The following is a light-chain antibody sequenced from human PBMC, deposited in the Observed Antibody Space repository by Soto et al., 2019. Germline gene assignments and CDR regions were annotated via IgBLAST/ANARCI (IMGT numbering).Light chain of an antibody. CDR2: AAS. CDR3: QQYNSYPRT. CDR1: QSVRND. Sequence: DIQMTPSQPSLSASVGDRVTITCRASQSVRNDLGWYQQKPGKAPGRLIFAASTLQSGVPSRFSGSGSGTEFTLTISSLQPEDFATYFCQQYNSYPRTFGEGTKVDIK. V-gene: IGKV1-17*01. J-gene: IGKJ4*02.